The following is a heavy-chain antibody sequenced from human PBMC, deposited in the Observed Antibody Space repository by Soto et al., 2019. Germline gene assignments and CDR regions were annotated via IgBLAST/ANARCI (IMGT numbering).Heavy chain of an antibody. Sequence: SGPTLVNPTQTLTLTCTFSGFSLSTSGVGVGWIRQPPGKALEWLALIYWNDDKRYSPSLKSRLTITKDTSKNQVVLTMTNMDPVDTATYYCARIQGGVVPAATYYYYGMDVWGQGTTVTVSS. D-gene: IGHD2-2*01. CDR1: GFSLSTSGVG. J-gene: IGHJ6*02. V-gene: IGHV2-5*01. CDR2: IYWNDDK. CDR3: ARIQGGVVPAATYYYYGMDV.